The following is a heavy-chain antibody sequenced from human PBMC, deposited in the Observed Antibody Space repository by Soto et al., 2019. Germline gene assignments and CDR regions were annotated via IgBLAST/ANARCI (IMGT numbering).Heavy chain of an antibody. J-gene: IGHJ3*02. V-gene: IGHV4-39*01. CDR2: ISYSGST. CDR1: GGSISSRSFH. Sequence: LLLQESGPGLLKPSETLSLTCTVSGGSISSRSFHGGWIRKPQGRGLVWLVSISYSGSTYYKPYLKRRVTISVDTSKYQFSLKLSSLTAADTAVYFCARRTKYYFDRSGYYVTPDDGFGIWGQGTMVTVFS. D-gene: IGHD3-22*01. CDR3: ARRTKYYFDRSGYYVTPDDGFGI.